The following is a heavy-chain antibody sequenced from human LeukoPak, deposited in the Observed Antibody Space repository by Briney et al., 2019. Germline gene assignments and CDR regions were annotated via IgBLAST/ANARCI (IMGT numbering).Heavy chain of an antibody. CDR3: ARQGYSSGWYAFYYYYMDV. CDR1: GYSISSGYY. Sequence: SETLSLTCTVSGYSISSGYYWGWIRPPPGKGLEWIGSIYHSGSTYYNPSLKSRVTISVDTSKNQFSLKLSSVTAADTAVYYCARQGYSSGWYAFYYYYMDVWGKGTTVTVSS. J-gene: IGHJ6*03. V-gene: IGHV4-38-2*02. CDR2: IYHSGST. D-gene: IGHD6-19*01.